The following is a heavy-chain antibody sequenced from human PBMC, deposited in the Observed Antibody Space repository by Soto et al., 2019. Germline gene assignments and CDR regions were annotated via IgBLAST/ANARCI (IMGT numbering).Heavy chain of an antibody. CDR3: AREFKPTVTTGWFDP. CDR2: IYYSGST. J-gene: IGHJ5*02. D-gene: IGHD4-4*01. Sequence: PSETLSLTCTVSGGSISSGDYYWSWIRQPPGKGLEWIGYIYYSGSTYYNPSLKSRVTISVDTSKNQFSLKLSSVTAADTAVYYCAREFKPTVTTGWFDPWGQGTLVTVSS. CDR1: GGSISSGDYY. V-gene: IGHV4-30-4*01.